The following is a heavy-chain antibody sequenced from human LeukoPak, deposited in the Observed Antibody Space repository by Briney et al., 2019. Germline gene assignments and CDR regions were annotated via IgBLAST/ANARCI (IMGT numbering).Heavy chain of an antibody. V-gene: IGHV4-4*07. D-gene: IGHD5/OR15-5a*01. CDR3: ARDSLYDFPYYYYYGMDV. J-gene: IGHJ6*02. CDR2: IYTSGST. Sequence: SETLSLTCTVSGGSISSYYWSWIRQPAGKGLGWIGRIYTSGSTNYNPSLKSRVTMSVDTSKNQFSLKLSSVTAADTAVYYCARDSLYDFPYYYYYGMDVWGQGTTVTVSS. CDR1: GGSISSYY.